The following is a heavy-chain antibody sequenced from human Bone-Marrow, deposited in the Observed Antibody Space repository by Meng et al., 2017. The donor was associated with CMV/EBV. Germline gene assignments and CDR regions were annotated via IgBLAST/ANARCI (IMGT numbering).Heavy chain of an antibody. CDR2: INHSGST. CDR3: ARGGGYSSSSPFDY. V-gene: IGHV4-34*01. J-gene: IGHJ4*02. D-gene: IGHD6-6*01. CDR1: GGSFSGYY. Sequence: AVVGGSFSGYYWSWIRQPPGKGLEWIGEINHSGSTNYNPSLKSRVTISVDTSKNQFSLKLSSVTAADTAVYYCARGGGYSSSSPFDYWGQGTLVTVSS.